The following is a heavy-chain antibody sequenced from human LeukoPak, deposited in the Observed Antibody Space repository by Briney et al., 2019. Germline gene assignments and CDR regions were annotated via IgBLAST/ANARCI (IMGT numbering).Heavy chain of an antibody. V-gene: IGHV4-59*01. Sequence: SETLSLTCTVSGGSISSYYWSSIRQPPGKGLEWIGYVYYSGSTNYNPSLRSRVTISVDMPKNQFSLKLTSVTAADTAVYYCARGATSFDFWGQGTLVTVSS. CDR1: GGSISSYY. J-gene: IGHJ4*02. CDR3: ARGATSFDF. CDR2: VYYSGST.